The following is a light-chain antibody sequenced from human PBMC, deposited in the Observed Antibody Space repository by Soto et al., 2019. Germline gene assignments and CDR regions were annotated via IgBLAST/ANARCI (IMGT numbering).Light chain of an antibody. CDR3: QQRYNWRRT. V-gene: IGKV3-11*01. CDR2: EAS. CDR1: QSVSNY. J-gene: IGKJ2*01. Sequence: EIVLTQSPATLSLSPGERATLSCRASQSVSNYLAWYQQKPGQPPRLLIYEASNRATGIPARFSGRGSGPDFTLIISSLEPEDFAVYYCQQRYNWRRTFGQGTKLEIK.